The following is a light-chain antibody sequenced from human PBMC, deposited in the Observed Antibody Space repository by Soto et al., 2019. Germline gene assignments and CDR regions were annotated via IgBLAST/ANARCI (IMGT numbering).Light chain of an antibody. Sequence: QSARTQPASVSGSPGQASTISCTGTSSDVGGYNYVSWYQQHPGKAPKLMIYEVSNRPSGVSNRFSCSKSGNTASLTISVLQAEDEADYYCSSYTSSSPYVFGTGTKLTVL. CDR3: SSYTSSSPYV. CDR2: EVS. V-gene: IGLV2-14*01. J-gene: IGLJ1*01. CDR1: SSDVGGYNY.